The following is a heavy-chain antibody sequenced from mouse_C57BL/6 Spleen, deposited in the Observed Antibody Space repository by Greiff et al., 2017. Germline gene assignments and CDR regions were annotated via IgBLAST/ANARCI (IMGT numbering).Heavy chain of an antibody. Sequence: EVQLQESGPGLVKPSQSLSLTCSVTGYSITSGYYWNWIRQFPGNKLEWMGYISYDGSNNYNPSLKNRISITRDTSKNQFFLKLNSVTTEDTATYYCAREEVTTHYYAMDYWGQGTSVTVSS. CDR2: ISYDGSN. CDR1: GYSITSGYY. J-gene: IGHJ4*01. D-gene: IGHD2-2*01. V-gene: IGHV3-6*01. CDR3: AREEVTTHYYAMDY.